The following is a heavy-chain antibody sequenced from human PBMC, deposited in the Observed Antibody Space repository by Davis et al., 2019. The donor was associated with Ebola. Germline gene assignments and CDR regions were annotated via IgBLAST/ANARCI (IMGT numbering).Heavy chain of an antibody. CDR1: GGSISSHY. V-gene: IGHV4-59*11. D-gene: IGHD3-16*01. CDR2: IYYRGST. CDR3: ARVTGRLGLYV. Sequence: MPSETLSLTCTVSGGSISSHYWSWIRQPPGKGLEWIGYIYYRGSTNYNPPLKSRVTISVDTSKNQFSLKLSSVTAADTAVYYCARVTGRLGLYVWGQGTTVTVSS. J-gene: IGHJ6*02.